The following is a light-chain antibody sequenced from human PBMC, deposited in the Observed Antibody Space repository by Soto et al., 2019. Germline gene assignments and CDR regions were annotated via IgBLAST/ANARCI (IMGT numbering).Light chain of an antibody. CDR1: RSVLYSSNNKNY. CDR2: WAS. Sequence: DIVMTQSPDSLAGSLGERATINCKSSRSVLYSSNNKNYLAWYQQKPGQPPKLLIYWASTRESGVPDRFSGSGSGTDFTLTISSLQAEDVAVYYCQQYYSTPTWTFGQGTKVDIK. J-gene: IGKJ1*01. V-gene: IGKV4-1*01. CDR3: QQYYSTPTWT.